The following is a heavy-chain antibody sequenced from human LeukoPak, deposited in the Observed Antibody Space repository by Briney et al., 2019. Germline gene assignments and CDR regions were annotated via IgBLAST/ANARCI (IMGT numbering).Heavy chain of an antibody. CDR1: GGSFSGYY. CDR3: ARGKRGDY. D-gene: IGHD5-24*01. Sequence: SETLSLTCAVYGGSFSGYYWSWIRQPPGKGLEWIGEINHSGSTNYHPSLKSRVTISVDTSKNQFSLKLSSVTAADTAVYYCARGKRGDYWGQGTLVTVSS. J-gene: IGHJ4*02. CDR2: INHSGST. V-gene: IGHV4-34*01.